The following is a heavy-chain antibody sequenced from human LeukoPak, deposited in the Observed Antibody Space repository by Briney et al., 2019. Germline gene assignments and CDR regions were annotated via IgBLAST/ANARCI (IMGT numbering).Heavy chain of an antibody. V-gene: IGHV4-61*02. Sequence: SETLSLTCTVSGGSISSGSYYWDWIRQPAGKGLEWIGRIYTSGGTNYDPSLKSRVTILIDTSKNQFSLKLSSVTAADTAVYYCARDREYYDSSGYYQGRYFDYWGQGTLVTVSS. CDR1: GGSISSGSYY. D-gene: IGHD3-22*01. CDR3: ARDREYYDSSGYYQGRYFDY. CDR2: IYTSGGT. J-gene: IGHJ4*02.